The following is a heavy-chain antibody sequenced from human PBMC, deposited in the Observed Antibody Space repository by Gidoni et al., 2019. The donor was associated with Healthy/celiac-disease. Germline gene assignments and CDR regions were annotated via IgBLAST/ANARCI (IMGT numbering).Heavy chain of an antibody. CDR1: GFTFSSYD. V-gene: IGHV3-13*01. CDR2: IGTAGDT. D-gene: IGHD4-17*01. Sequence: EVQLVESGGGLVQPGGSLRLSCAASGFTFSSYDMHWVRQATGKGLEWVSAIGTAGDTYYPGSVKGRFTISRENAKNSLYLQMNSLRAEDTAVYYCARVPRLYYYYGMDVWGQGTTVTVSS. CDR3: ARVPRLYYYYGMDV. J-gene: IGHJ6*02.